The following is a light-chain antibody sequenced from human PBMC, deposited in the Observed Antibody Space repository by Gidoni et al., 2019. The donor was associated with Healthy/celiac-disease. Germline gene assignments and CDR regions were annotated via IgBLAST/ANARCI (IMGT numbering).Light chain of an antibody. CDR1: QSISSW. Sequence: DIPITPSPSTLSASVGARFTITCRASQSISSWLAWYQQKPGTAPKLLIYKASSLESGVPSRCSGSGSGTEFTLTISSLQPDDFATYYCQQYNSYSWTFGQGTKVEIK. V-gene: IGKV1-5*03. CDR3: QQYNSYSWT. CDR2: KAS. J-gene: IGKJ1*01.